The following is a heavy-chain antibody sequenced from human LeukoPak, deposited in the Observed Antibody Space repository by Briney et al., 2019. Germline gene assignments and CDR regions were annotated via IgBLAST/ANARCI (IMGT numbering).Heavy chain of an antibody. CDR1: GFTFSSYA. CDR3: ARDFYYDSSGYSVDY. D-gene: IGHD3-22*01. J-gene: IGHJ4*02. Sequence: GRSLRLSCAASGFTFSSYAMPWVRQAPGKGLEWVAVISYDGSNKYYADSVKGRFTISRDNSKNTLYLQMNSLRAEDTAVYYCARDFYYDSSGYSVDYWGQGTLVTVSS. CDR2: ISYDGSNK. V-gene: IGHV3-30*04.